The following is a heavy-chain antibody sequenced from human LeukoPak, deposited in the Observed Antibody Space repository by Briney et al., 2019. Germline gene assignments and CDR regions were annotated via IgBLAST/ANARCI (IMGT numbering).Heavy chain of an antibody. Sequence: AGGSLRLSCVVSGLTFSNYWMIWVRQAPGKGLESVAIVNEDGSAKYYLDSVKGRFTISRDNARNSLYLEMNSLRAEDTAVYYCARDYWRSIDHWGQGTLVTVSS. CDR1: GLTFSNYW. CDR3: ARDYWRSIDH. CDR2: VNEDGSAK. V-gene: IGHV3-7*01. J-gene: IGHJ4*02. D-gene: IGHD1-1*01.